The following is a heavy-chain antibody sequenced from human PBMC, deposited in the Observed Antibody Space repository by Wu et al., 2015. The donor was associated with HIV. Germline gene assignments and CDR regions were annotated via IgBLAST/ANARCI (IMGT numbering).Heavy chain of an antibody. CDR1: GATFSNYA. CDR2: LIPMYGAA. CDR3: ARSGPYSGSYLDY. Sequence: QVHLLQSGAEVKKSGSSVRVSCKASGATFSNYALSWVRQAPGQGLEWMGRLIPMYGAADYAQKFQGRVTITTDESTSTAYMELSSLRSEDTAVYYCARSGPYSGSYLDYWGQGTLVT. J-gene: IGHJ4*02. V-gene: IGHV1-69*05. D-gene: IGHD1-26*01.